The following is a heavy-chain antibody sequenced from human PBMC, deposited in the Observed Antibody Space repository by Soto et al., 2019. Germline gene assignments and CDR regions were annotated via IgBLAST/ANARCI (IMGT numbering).Heavy chain of an antibody. V-gene: IGHV3-11*01. Sequence: QVQLVESGGGLVKPGGSLRLSCSASGFTFSDYYMSWIRQAPGEGLEWVSYISSSGSTIYYAASVKGRFTISRDNAKNSLYLQINSLRAEDTDVYYCAREHVHYDYIWGSYRYFDYWGQGTLVTVSS. CDR3: AREHVHYDYIWGSYRYFDY. D-gene: IGHD3-16*02. CDR2: ISSSGSTI. J-gene: IGHJ4*02. CDR1: GFTFSDYY.